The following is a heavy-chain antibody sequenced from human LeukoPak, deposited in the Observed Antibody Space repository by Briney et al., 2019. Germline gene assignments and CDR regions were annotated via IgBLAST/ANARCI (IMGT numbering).Heavy chain of an antibody. CDR2: XXXSGST. J-gene: IGHJ5*02. CDR3: ARGVRNYYGSGSYIYWFDP. CDR1: GGSISSYY. Sequence: SETLSLTCTVSGGSISSYYWSWIRQPPGKGLXXXXXXXXSGSTNYNPSLKSRVTISVDTSKNQFSLKLSSVTAADTAVYYCARGVRNYYGSGSYIYWFDPWGQGTLVTVSS. V-gene: IGHV4-59*01. D-gene: IGHD3-10*01.